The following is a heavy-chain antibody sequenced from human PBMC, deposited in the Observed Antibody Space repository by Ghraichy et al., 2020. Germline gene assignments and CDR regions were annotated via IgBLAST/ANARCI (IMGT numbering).Heavy chain of an antibody. D-gene: IGHD1-14*01. J-gene: IGHJ2*01. CDR2: IYSSGIT. CDR1: GGSIISYY. CDR3: ARHNNHWYFDL. Sequence: SQTLSLTCTVSGGSIISYYWSWIRQPPGKGLEWIGYIYSSGITNYNPSLKSRITISIDTSKNQFSLKLSSVTAADTAMYYCARHNNHWYFDLWGRGTLVTVSS. V-gene: IGHV4-4*09.